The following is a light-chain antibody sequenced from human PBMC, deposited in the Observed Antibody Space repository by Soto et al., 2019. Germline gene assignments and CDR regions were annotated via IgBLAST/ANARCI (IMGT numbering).Light chain of an antibody. CDR3: SSYRDSSTRVV. Sequence: QSALTQPASVSGSPGQSITIPCTGTSSDVGGYNFVSWYQQHPGKAPKLMIYEVSNRPSGVSNRFSGSKSANTASLTISGLQAEDEADYYCSSYRDSSTRVVFGGGTKLTVL. CDR2: EVS. J-gene: IGLJ3*02. CDR1: SSDVGGYNF. V-gene: IGLV2-14*01.